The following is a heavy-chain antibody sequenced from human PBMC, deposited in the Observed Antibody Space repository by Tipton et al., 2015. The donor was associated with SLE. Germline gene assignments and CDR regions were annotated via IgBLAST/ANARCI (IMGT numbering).Heavy chain of an antibody. Sequence: GSLRLSCAASGFTFSSYAMSWVRQAPGKGLEWVSVIYSGGSTYYADSVKGRFTISRDNSKNTLYLQMNSLRAEDTAVYYCAKLGGIVGATHGGYWGQGTLVTVSS. D-gene: IGHD1-26*01. V-gene: IGHV3-23*03. CDR2: IYSGGST. J-gene: IGHJ4*02. CDR1: GFTFSSYA. CDR3: AKLGGIVGATHGGY.